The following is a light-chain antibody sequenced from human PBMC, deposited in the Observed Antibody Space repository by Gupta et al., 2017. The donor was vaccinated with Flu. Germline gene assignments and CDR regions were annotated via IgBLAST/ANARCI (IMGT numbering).Light chain of an antibody. CDR1: QSIGNY. J-gene: IGKJ2*01. CDR3: QQRYTTPYT. CDR2: AAS. Sequence: DIQMTQSPSSLSASVGDRVTITCRASQSIGNYLNWYQHKPGKAPKLLIYAASSLQSGVPSRFSGSGSGTDFTLTISSLQAEDSTAYYCQQRYTTPYTFGQGTKLEIK. V-gene: IGKV1-39*01.